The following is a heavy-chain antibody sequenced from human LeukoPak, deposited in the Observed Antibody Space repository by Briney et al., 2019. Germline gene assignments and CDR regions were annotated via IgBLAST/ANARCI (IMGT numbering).Heavy chain of an antibody. CDR2: ISASDGAT. D-gene: IGHD3-10*02. CDR3: AKDGHVTYHYFHMDV. CDR1: GFTFSSHA. Sequence: GGSLRLSCAVSGFTFSSHAMSWVRQAPGKGLEWLSCISASDGATWYADSVKGRSTISRDNSKNTLYLQMNDLRAEDTAIYYCAKDGHVTYHYFHMDVWGKGTTVIVSS. V-gene: IGHV3-23*01. J-gene: IGHJ6*03.